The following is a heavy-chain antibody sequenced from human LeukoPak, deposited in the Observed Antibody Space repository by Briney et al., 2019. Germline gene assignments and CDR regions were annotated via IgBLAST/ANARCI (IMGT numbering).Heavy chain of an antibody. V-gene: IGHV3-7*01. CDR3: ARPRRMYGSGSYAFDI. D-gene: IGHD3-10*01. J-gene: IGHJ3*02. CDR2: IKQDGSEK. CDR1: GFTFSSSW. Sequence: GGSLRLSCAASGFTFSSSWMNWVRQTPGKGLEWVANIKQDGSEKYYVDSVKGRFTISRDNAKKSLYLQMNSLRAEDTAVYYCARPRRMYGSGSYAFDIWGQGTMVTVSS.